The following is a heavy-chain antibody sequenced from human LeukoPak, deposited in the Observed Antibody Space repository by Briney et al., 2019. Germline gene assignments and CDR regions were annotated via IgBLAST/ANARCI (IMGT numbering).Heavy chain of an antibody. CDR1: GFTISSYW. J-gene: IGHJ3*02. V-gene: IGHV3-7*01. CDR3: ARGPTDFDASDI. CDR2: IKHDGSET. Sequence: GGSLRLSCAASGFTISSYWMSWVRQVPGKRLESVAHIKHDGSETYYVDTVRGRFIISRDNAKNSLYLQMNSLRVEDTAVYHCARGPTDFDASDIWGHGTLVTVSS.